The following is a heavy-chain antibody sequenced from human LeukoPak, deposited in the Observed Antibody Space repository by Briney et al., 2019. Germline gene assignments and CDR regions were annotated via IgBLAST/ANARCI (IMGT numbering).Heavy chain of an antibody. CDR3: ARDFEMATIIWAFDI. CDR1: GFTFSDYY. J-gene: IGHJ3*02. CDR2: ISSSGSTI. V-gene: IGHV3-11*01. Sequence: KPGGSLRLSCAASGFTFSDYYMSWIRQAPGKGLEWVSYISSSGSTIYYADSVKGRFTISRDNAKNSLYLQMNSLRAEDTAVYYCARDFEMATIIWAFDIWGQGTMVTVSS. D-gene: IGHD5-12*01.